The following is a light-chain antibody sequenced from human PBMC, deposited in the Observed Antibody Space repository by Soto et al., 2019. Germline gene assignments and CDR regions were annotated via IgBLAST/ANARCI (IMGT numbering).Light chain of an antibody. CDR2: EVN. CDR3: LSYTSANTRV. V-gene: IGLV2-14*01. CDR1: SSDVGGYKF. Sequence: QSALTQPASVSASPGQSITISCTGTSSDVGGYKFVSWYQHHLGKAPKLMIYEVNNRPSGVSNRFSGSKSGNTASLTISGLQPEDEADYYCLSYTSANTRVFGGGTQLTVL. J-gene: IGLJ3*02.